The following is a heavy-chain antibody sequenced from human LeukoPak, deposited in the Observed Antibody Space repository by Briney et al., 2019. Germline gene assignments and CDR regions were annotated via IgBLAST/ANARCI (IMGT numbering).Heavy chain of an antibody. Sequence: GESLKISCQGSGYTFTSYWIGWVGQMPGKGLDWMGIIYPSDSDTKYSPSFQGQVTTSADKSISNVYLQWSSLKASDSAMYYCARRYNAFNVWGQGTMVTVSS. D-gene: IGHD1-1*01. CDR2: IYPSDSDT. CDR1: GYTFTSYW. J-gene: IGHJ3*01. CDR3: ARRYNAFNV. V-gene: IGHV5-51*01.